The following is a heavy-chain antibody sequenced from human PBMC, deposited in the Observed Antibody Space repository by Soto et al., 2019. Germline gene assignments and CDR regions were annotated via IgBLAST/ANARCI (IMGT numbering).Heavy chain of an antibody. CDR1: GFTVSSNY. V-gene: IGHV3-66*01. CDR3: ARAPAPVREPYYYYYYGMDV. CDR2: IYSGGST. D-gene: IGHD1-1*01. Sequence: GGSLRLSCAASGFTVSSNYMSWVRQAPGKGLEWVSVIYSGGSTYYADSVKGRFTISRDNSKNTLYLQMNSLRAEDTAVYYCARAPAPVREPYYYYYYGMDVWGQGTTVTVSS. J-gene: IGHJ6*02.